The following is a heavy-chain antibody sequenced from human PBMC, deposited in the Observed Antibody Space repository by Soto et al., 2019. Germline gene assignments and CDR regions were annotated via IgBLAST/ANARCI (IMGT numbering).Heavy chain of an antibody. J-gene: IGHJ4*02. CDR3: ARDCAGYSSGWYQRGGFDY. CDR2: IWYDASNK. D-gene: IGHD6-19*01. CDR1: GFTFSSYG. Sequence: QVQLVESGGGVVQPGRSLRLSCAASGFTFSSYGMHWVRQAPGKGLEWVAVIWYDASNKYYADSVKGRFTISRDNSKNTLYLQMNSLSAVDTAVYYCARDCAGYSSGWYQRGGFDYWGQGTLVTVSS. V-gene: IGHV3-33*01.